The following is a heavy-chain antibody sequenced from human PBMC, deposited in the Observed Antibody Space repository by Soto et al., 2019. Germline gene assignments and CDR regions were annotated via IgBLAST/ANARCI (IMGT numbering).Heavy chain of an antibody. Sequence: QVQLVQSGAEVKKPGASVKVSCKASGYTFTSYDINWVRQATGQGLEWMGWMNPNSGNTGYAQKFQGRVTMTRNTSIXXAYMELSSLRSEDTAVYYCARGQVNKWLTYWYCDLWGRGTLVTVSS. J-gene: IGHJ2*01. CDR3: ARGQVNKWLTYWYCDL. CDR2: MNPNSGNT. V-gene: IGHV1-8*01. D-gene: IGHD6-19*01. CDR1: GYTFTSYD.